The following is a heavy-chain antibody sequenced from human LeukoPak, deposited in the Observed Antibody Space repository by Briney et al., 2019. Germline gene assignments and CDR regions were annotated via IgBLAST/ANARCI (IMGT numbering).Heavy chain of an antibody. CDR3: ARLVVPAANYYYYYYMDV. V-gene: IGHV1-69*13. J-gene: IGHJ6*03. Sequence: ASVKVSCTASGGTFSSYAISWVRQAPGQGLEWMGGIIPIFGTANYAQTFQGRVTITADESTSTAYMELSSLRSEDTAVYYCARLVVPAANYYYYYYMDVWGKGTTVTVSS. CDR1: GGTFSSYA. D-gene: IGHD2-2*01. CDR2: IIPIFGTA.